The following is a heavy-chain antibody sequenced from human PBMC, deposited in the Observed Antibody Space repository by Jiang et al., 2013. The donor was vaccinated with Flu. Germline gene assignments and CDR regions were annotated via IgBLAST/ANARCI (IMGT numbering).Heavy chain of an antibody. J-gene: IGHJ2*01. Sequence: LLKPSETLSLTCVVHHESLSTHYWTWIRQPPGKGLEWIGEINYRGTAHYKPSLKSRVTISVDTSKSQFSLRLNSATAADTAVYYCARIRDFYDATGSNLGWYFDPLGPWHPGHCLL. V-gene: IGHV4-34*01. CDR3: ARIRDFYDATGSNLGWYFDP. CDR2: INYRGTA. D-gene: IGHD5-24*01. CDR1: HESLSTHY.